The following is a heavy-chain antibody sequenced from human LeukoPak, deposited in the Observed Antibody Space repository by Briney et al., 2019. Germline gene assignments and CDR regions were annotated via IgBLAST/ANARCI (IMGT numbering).Heavy chain of an antibody. CDR2: FDPENDER. Sequence: GASVKVSCKVSGHTLSELPMYWVRQAPGEGLEWMGGFDPENDERIYAQKFRGRVTMTEDTSTNTAYMELSSLRSDDTAVYYCATEVTSIVSDYWGQGTLVTVSS. V-gene: IGHV1-24*01. D-gene: IGHD2-21*02. CDR1: GHTLSELP. CDR3: ATEVTSIVSDY. J-gene: IGHJ4*02.